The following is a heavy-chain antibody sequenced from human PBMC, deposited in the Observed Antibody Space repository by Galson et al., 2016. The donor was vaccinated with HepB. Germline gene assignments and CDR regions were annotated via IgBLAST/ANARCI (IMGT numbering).Heavy chain of an antibody. D-gene: IGHD3-22*01. Sequence: VQVSCKASGYNFNNYGIHWVRQAPGQGLEWMGWISIYNGNTNYAQKVQGRVTMTTDTSTSTAYLELRSLRSDDTAVYYCARDKSKITMTDWGQGTLVTVSS. CDR3: ARDKSKITMTD. V-gene: IGHV1-18*01. CDR1: GYNFNNYG. J-gene: IGHJ4*02. CDR2: ISIYNGNT.